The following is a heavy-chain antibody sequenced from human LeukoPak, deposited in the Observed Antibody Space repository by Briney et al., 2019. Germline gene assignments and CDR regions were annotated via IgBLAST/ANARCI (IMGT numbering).Heavy chain of an antibody. D-gene: IGHD3-10*01. CDR3: AREEDYYGSGSYCLLDP. V-gene: IGHV4-34*01. CDR1: GGSFSGYY. CDR2: INHSGST. Sequence: SETLSLTCAVYGGSFSGYYWSWIRQPPGKGLEWIGEINHSGSTNYNPSLKSRVTMSVDTSKNQFSLKLSSVTAADTAVYYCAREEDYYGSGSYCLLDPWGQGTLVTVSS. J-gene: IGHJ5*02.